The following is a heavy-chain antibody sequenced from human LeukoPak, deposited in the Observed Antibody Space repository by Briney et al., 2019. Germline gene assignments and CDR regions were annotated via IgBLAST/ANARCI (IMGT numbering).Heavy chain of an antibody. Sequence: GGSLRLSCVESGFTFRSPWMAWLRQAPEKGLEWVANINENGSQKYYLGSVTGRFTISRDNAKNSLYLQMNSLSAEDTAMYYCARDGGWHRFDYWGQGTLVIVSS. V-gene: IGHV3-7*03. CDR1: GFTFRSPW. D-gene: IGHD6-19*01. CDR3: ARDGGWHRFDY. J-gene: IGHJ4*02. CDR2: INENGSQK.